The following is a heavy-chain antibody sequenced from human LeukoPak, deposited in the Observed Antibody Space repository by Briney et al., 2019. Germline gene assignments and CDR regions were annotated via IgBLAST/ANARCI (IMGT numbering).Heavy chain of an antibody. J-gene: IGHJ6*02. V-gene: IGHV4-59*08. CDR1: GGSISSYY. D-gene: IGHD3-10*01. CDR2: IYYSGST. Sequence: SETLSLTCTVSGGSISSYYWSWIRQPPGKGLEWIGYIYYSGSTNYNPSLKSRVTISVDTSKNQFSLKLSSVTAADTAVYYCASLSGNQLDYGMDVWGQGTTVTVSS. CDR3: ASLSGNQLDYGMDV.